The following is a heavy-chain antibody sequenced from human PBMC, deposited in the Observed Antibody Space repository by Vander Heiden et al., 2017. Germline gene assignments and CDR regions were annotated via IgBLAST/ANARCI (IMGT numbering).Heavy chain of an antibody. D-gene: IGHD6-13*01. Sequence: EVQLLESAGGLVQPGGSLRVSCAASGFTFSTYAMTWVRQAPGKGLQWVASISGSGGTTYYADSVKGRFTISRDNSKNTLYVQMNSLRADDTAMYYCAKEWAGYPLWWGQGTLVTVSS. J-gene: IGHJ4*02. V-gene: IGHV3-23*01. CDR3: AKEWAGYPLW. CDR1: GFTFSTYA. CDR2: ISGSGGTT.